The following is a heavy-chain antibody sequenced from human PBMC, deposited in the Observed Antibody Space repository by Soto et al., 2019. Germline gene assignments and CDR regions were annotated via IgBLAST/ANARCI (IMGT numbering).Heavy chain of an antibody. D-gene: IGHD1-1*01. CDR2: IYYSGST. CDR3: ARATGTTSVHFDY. J-gene: IGHJ4*02. CDR1: GGTIRREW. V-gene: IGHV4-59*01. Sequence: ETCCHRCSGSGGTIRREWWSGSRHPPGKGLEWIGYIYYSGSTNYNPSLKSRVTISVDTSKNQFSLKLSSVTAADTAVYYCARATGTTSVHFDYWGQGTLVTVSS.